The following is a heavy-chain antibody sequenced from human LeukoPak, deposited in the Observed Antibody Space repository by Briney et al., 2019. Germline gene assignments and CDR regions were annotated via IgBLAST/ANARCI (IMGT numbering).Heavy chain of an antibody. CDR3: GRFRPNWGLAF. D-gene: IGHD7-27*01. Sequence: GGSLRLSCAGSGFTVSDSYMTWIRQAPGKGLEWVSLIDAVGDTYYADSLKGRFTLSRDNSKNTLNVQMNCLRPEDTAVYFCGRFRPNWGLAFWGRGTLVSVSS. J-gene: IGHJ2*01. V-gene: IGHV3-66*02. CDR1: GFTVSDSY. CDR2: IDAVGDT.